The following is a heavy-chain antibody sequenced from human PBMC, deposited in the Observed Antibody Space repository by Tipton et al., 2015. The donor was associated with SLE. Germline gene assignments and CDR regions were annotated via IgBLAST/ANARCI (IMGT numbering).Heavy chain of an antibody. CDR1: GYPFTTYG. J-gene: IGHJ1*01. CDR3: ATYASGILLN. V-gene: IGHV1-18*01. D-gene: IGHD3-10*01. CDR2: ISGYNGKT. Sequence: QLVQSGAEVKKPGASVKVSCKASGYPFTTYGITWVRQAPGQGLEWMGWISGYNGKTTYAQNLQGRVTMTTDTSTATAYMDLKTLTSDDTAVYYCATYASGILLNGGEGTLVTVSS.